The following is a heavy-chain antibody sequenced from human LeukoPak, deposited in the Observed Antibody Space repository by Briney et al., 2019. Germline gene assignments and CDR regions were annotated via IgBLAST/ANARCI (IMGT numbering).Heavy chain of an antibody. D-gene: IGHD6-13*01. Sequence: GGSLRLSCAASGFTVTSNYMSWVRQAPGKGLEWVSAISGSGGSTYYADSVKGRFTISRDNSKNTLYLQMNSLRAEDTAVYYCAGGYSSSWYLRYYYYYYMDVWGKGTTVTVSS. CDR2: ISGSGGST. CDR1: GFTVTSNY. J-gene: IGHJ6*03. CDR3: AGGYSSSWYLRYYYYYYMDV. V-gene: IGHV3-23*01.